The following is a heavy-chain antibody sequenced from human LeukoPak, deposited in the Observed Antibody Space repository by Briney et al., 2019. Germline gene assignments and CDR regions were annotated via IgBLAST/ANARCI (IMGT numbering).Heavy chain of an antibody. CDR1: GYTFTAYY. J-gene: IGHJ4*02. D-gene: IGHD3-22*01. V-gene: IGHV1-2*02. CDR3: ARDYYDSSGYGSFDY. CDR2: INPNSGGT. Sequence: ASVKVSCKASGYTFTAYYMHWVRQAPGQGLEWVGWINPNSGGTNYAQKCQGRVTMTRDTSISTAYMELSRLRSDDTAVFYCARDYYDSSGYGSFDYWGQGTLVTVSS.